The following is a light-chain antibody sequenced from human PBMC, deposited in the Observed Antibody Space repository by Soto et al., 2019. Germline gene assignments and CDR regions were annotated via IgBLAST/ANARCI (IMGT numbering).Light chain of an antibody. Sequence: EIVLTQSPATLSVSPGERGTLSCRASQSVDISLAWYQQKPGQAPRLLIYGASTRATDMPGTFSGRGSGTEFTLTISSLRPEDFGVYYCQQYRSWPRTFGQGTKVDIK. CDR1: QSVDIS. V-gene: IGKV3-15*01. CDR3: QQYRSWPRT. J-gene: IGKJ1*01. CDR2: GAS.